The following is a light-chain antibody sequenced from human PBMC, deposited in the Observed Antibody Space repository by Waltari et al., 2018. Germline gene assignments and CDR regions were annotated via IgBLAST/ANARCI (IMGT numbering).Light chain of an antibody. CDR1: QSISSW. CDR3: QQYNSYSGT. Sequence: DIQMTQSPSTLSASVGDRVTITCRASQSISSWLAWYQQKPGKAPKVLIYKASSLESGVPSRFSGSGSRTEFTLTISSLQPDDFATYYCQQYNSYSGTFGQGTKVEIK. V-gene: IGKV1-5*03. CDR2: KAS. J-gene: IGKJ1*01.